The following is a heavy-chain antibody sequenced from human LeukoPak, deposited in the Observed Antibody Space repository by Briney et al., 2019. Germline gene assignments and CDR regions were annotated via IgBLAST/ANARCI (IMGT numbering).Heavy chain of an antibody. CDR1: GYRFTCYW. CDR2: IYPDDSDT. Sequence: GESLKISCKVSGYRFTCYWIGWVRQMPGKGLEWMGIIYPDDSDTRYSPSFQGQVTISADKSISTAYLQWSSLKASDTAIYYCARGGEYSGGSCEYWGQGTLVTVSS. J-gene: IGHJ4*02. V-gene: IGHV5-51*01. D-gene: IGHD2-21*01. CDR3: ARGGEYSGGSCEY.